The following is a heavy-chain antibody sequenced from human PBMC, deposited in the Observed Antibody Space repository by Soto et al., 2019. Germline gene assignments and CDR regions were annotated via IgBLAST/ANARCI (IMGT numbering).Heavy chain of an antibody. CDR2: IYYSGST. CDR3: ARDGYTVTPNYYYGMDV. Sequence: RQPPGKGLEWIGYIYYSGSTNYNPSLKSRVTISVDTSKNQFSLKLSSVTAADTAVYYCARDGYTVTPNYYYGMDVWGQGTTVTVSS. V-gene: IGHV4-59*01. D-gene: IGHD4-4*01. J-gene: IGHJ6*02.